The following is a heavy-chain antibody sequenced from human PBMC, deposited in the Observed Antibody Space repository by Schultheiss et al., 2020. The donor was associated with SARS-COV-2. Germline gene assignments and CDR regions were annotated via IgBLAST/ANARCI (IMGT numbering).Heavy chain of an antibody. CDR1: GYSISSGYY. J-gene: IGHJ4*02. CDR2: IYHSGST. Sequence: SETLSLTCAVSGYSISSGYYWGWIRQPPGKGLEWIGSIYHSGSTYYNPSLKSRVTISVDTSKNQFSLKLSSVTAADTAVYYCARARGILTGYPMYYFDYWGQGTLVTVSS. D-gene: IGHD3-9*01. V-gene: IGHV4-38-2*01. CDR3: ARARGILTGYPMYYFDY.